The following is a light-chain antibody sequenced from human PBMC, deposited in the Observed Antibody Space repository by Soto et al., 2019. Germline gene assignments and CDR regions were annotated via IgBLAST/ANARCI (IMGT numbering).Light chain of an antibody. Sequence: EVVMTQSPGTLSLSPGERATLSCRASQTVSGTYLAWYQQKPGQAPRLLIYGASSRATGVPDRFSGSESGTDFTLTISRLEPADFAVYSCQQYGSSPYTFGQGTKLEIK. CDR3: QQYGSSPYT. V-gene: IGKV3-20*01. CDR1: QTVSGTY. J-gene: IGKJ2*01. CDR2: GAS.